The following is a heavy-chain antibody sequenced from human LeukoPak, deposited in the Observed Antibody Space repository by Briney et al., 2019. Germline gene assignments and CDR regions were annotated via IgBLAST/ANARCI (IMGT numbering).Heavy chain of an antibody. CDR2: ISHSGST. J-gene: IGHJ4*02. V-gene: IGHV4-34*01. Sequence: SETLSLTCAVYGGSFSGYYWSWIRQPPGKGLERIGEISHSGSTNYNPSLKSRVTISVDTSKNQFSLKLSSVTAADTAVYYCARPWGYYYGSGSYYDYWGQGTLVTVSS. CDR1: GGSFSGYY. CDR3: ARPWGYYYGSGSYYDY. D-gene: IGHD3-10*01.